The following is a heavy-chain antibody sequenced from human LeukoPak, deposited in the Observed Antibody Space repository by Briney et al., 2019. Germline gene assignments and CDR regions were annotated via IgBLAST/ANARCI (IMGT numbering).Heavy chain of an antibody. V-gene: IGHV3-53*01. CDR3: VRDRGSGSYGYFQN. CDR2: IFSGGST. D-gene: IGHD3-10*01. Sequence: PGGSLRLSCAASGFTVSTNYMSWVRQAPGKGLEWVSIIFSGGSTYYADSVKGRFTISRDNSRNTLYLQMSSLRAEDTAMYYCVRDRGSGSYGYFQNWGQGTLVTVS. J-gene: IGHJ1*01. CDR1: GFTVSTNY.